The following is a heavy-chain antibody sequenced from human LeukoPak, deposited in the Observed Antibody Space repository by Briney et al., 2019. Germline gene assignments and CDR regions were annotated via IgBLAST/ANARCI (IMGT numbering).Heavy chain of an antibody. J-gene: IGHJ4*02. CDR3: ARAPDSDCSGGSCYPYYFDY. Sequence: ASVKASCKASGYTFTSYGISWVRQAPGQGLEWMGWISAYNGNTNYAQKLQGRVTMTTDTSTSTAYMELRSLRSDDTAVYYCARAPDSDCSGGSCYPYYFDYWGQGTLVTVSS. V-gene: IGHV1-18*01. D-gene: IGHD2-15*01. CDR1: GYTFTSYG. CDR2: ISAYNGNT.